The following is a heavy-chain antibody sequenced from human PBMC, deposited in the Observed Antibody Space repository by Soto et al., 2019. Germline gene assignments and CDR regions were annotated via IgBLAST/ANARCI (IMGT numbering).Heavy chain of an antibody. J-gene: IGHJ5*02. CDR2: IYYSGST. Sequence: SETLSLTCTVSGGSISSYYWSWIRQPPGKGLEYIGYIYYSGSTNYNPSLKSRVTISVDTSKNQFSLNLNSVTAADTAVYYCAKLGCSGGSCPFDPWGQGTLVTVSS. CDR1: GGSISSYY. V-gene: IGHV4-59*08. D-gene: IGHD2-15*01. CDR3: AKLGCSGGSCPFDP.